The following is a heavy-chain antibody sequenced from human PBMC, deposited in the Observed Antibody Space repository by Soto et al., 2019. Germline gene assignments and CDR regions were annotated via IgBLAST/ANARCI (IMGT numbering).Heavy chain of an antibody. CDR2: IKYIGTT. J-gene: IGHJ3*02. CDR3: ARHGITGSYYDAFDI. D-gene: IGHD1-26*01. V-gene: IGHV4-39*01. Sequence: SETLCLRCTGSGGSMSRCRCHGGCLRQPPGKGQERIASIKYIGTTFYNPSLKSRVTLSVDTSKNQFALKLSSVTAAETAVYCCARHGITGSYYDAFDIWGQGTMVT. CDR1: GGSMSRCRCH.